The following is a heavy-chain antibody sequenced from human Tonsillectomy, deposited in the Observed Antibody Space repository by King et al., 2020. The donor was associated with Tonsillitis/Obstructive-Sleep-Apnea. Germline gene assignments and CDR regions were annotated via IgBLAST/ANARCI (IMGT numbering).Heavy chain of an antibody. Sequence: VQLVQSGAEVKKSGASVKVSCKASGYTFNNYVIKWVRQAPGRGLEWMGWISVYNGNTNYAQKLQGRVTMNTDTSTSTAYMELRSLRSDDTAVDYCAKLSNRMSKYVFPFDYWGQGTLVTVSS. D-gene: IGHD2-2*01. CDR2: ISVYNGNT. CDR1: GYTFNNYV. CDR3: AKLSNRMSKYVFPFDY. J-gene: IGHJ4*02. V-gene: IGHV1-18*01.